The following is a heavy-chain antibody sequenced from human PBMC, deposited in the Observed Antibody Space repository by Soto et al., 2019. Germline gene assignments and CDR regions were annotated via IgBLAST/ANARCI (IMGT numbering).Heavy chain of an antibody. J-gene: IGHJ6*02. Sequence: ESGGGVVQPGRSLRLSCAASGFTFSSYGMHWVRQAPGKGLEWVAVISYDGSNKYYADSVKGRFTISRDNSKNTLYLQMNSLRAEDTAVYYCGKDRLFLGFLEWHGMDVWGQGTTVTVSS. CDR1: GFTFSSYG. V-gene: IGHV3-30*18. D-gene: IGHD3-3*01. CDR3: GKDRLFLGFLEWHGMDV. CDR2: ISYDGSNK.